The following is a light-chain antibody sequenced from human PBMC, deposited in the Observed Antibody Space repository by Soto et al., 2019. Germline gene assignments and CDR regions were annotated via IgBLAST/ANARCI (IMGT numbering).Light chain of an antibody. CDR3: MQATQFPGT. Sequence: DIVMTQTPLSSPVTLGQPASISCRSSQSLVHGDGNTYLSWLQQRPGQPPRLLIYKISKRSSGVPDRFSGSGAGTDFTLKISKVEAEDVGVYNCMQATQFPGTFGQGTRLEIK. CDR2: KIS. CDR1: QSLVHGDGNTY. J-gene: IGKJ2*01. V-gene: IGKV2-24*01.